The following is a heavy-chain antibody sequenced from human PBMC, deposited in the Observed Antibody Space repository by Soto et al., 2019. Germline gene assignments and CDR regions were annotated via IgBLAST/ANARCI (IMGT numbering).Heavy chain of an antibody. Sequence: ERLCLTCPVSRGYVNTFHWSWVRQPSGKGLEWIGRIFPNGNTDYSPSLKSRVTISVDTSKNQFSLKLSSVTAADTAVYYCATGRQRVRGVMGYYYYGMDVWGQGTTVTVYS. V-gene: IGHV4-4*07. D-gene: IGHD3-10*01. CDR3: ATGRQRVRGVMGYYYYGMDV. J-gene: IGHJ6*02. CDR2: IFPNGNT. CDR1: RGYVNTFH.